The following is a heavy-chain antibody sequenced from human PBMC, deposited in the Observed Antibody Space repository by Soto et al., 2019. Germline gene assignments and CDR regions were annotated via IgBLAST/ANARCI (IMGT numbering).Heavy chain of an antibody. V-gene: IGHV3-30*18. J-gene: IGHJ4*02. D-gene: IGHD6-13*01. CDR1: GFTFSSYG. CDR3: AKDIAAGTIGLGY. CDR2: ISYDGSNK. Sequence: QVQLVESGGGVVQPGRSLRLSCAASGFTFSSYGMHWVRQAPGKGLEWVAVISYDGSNKYYADSVKGRFTISRDNSKNTLYLQMNSLRAEDTAVYYCAKDIAAGTIGLGYWGQGTLVTVSS.